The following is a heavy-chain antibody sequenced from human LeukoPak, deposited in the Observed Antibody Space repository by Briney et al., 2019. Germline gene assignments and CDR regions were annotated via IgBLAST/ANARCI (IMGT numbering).Heavy chain of an antibody. D-gene: IGHD6-19*01. CDR2: ISSSSSYI. J-gene: IGHJ1*01. CDR3: ASRLTEYFQH. Sequence: GSLRLSCAASGFTFSSYRMNWVRQAPGRGLEWVSSISSSSSYIYYADSVKGRFTISRDNAKNSLYLQMNSLRAEDTAVYYCASRLTEYFQHWGQGTLVTVSS. CDR1: GFTFSSYR. V-gene: IGHV3-21*01.